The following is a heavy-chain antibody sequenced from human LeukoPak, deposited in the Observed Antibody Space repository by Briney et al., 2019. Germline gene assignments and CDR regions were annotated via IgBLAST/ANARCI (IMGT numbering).Heavy chain of an antibody. CDR3: ARDRDTVVVVASTGSWFDP. D-gene: IGHD2-15*01. CDR2: INPSGGSR. CDR1: GSRFTSYY. Sequence: ASVKVSCKASGSRFTSYYMHYVRQGPGQGLGWMGIINPSGGSRRYAQKFQGRLIMTSDTSTSTVYMELSSLRSEHTSLYFCARDRDTVVVVASTGSWFDPWGQGTLVTVSS. V-gene: IGHV1-46*01. J-gene: IGHJ5*02.